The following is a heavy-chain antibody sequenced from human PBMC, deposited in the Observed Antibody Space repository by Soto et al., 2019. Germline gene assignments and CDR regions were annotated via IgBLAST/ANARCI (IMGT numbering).Heavy chain of an antibody. V-gene: IGHV3-7*03. Sequence: GWSLRLSCAASAHNFISYWMSWVRQAPGKGPEWLAIINQDGSQKYFLDSVTGRFTISRDNAKNTLYLQMNSLRAEDTAVYYCAKSGGSYYYYGMDVWGQGTTVTVSS. CDR3: AKSGGSYYYYGMDV. D-gene: IGHD1-26*01. CDR2: INQDGSQK. CDR1: AHNFISYW. J-gene: IGHJ6*02.